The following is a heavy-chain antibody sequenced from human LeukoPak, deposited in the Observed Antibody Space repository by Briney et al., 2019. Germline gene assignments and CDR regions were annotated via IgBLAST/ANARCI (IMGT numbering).Heavy chain of an antibody. CDR1: GFTFSSYA. CDR2: ISGSGGST. Sequence: GGSLRLSCAASGFTFSSYAMSWVRQAPGKGLEWVSAISGSGGSTYYADSVKGRFTISRDNSKNTLYLQMNSLRAEDTAVYYCAKDRHCSGGSCYGNMDVWGQGTTVTVSS. D-gene: IGHD2-15*01. CDR3: AKDRHCSGGSCYGNMDV. J-gene: IGHJ6*02. V-gene: IGHV3-23*01.